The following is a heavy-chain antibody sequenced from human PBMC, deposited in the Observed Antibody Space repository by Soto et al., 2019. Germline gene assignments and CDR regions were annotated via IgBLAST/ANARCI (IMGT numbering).Heavy chain of an antibody. CDR1: GGSISSYY. CDR3: AREEVEMAPYY. J-gene: IGHJ4*02. CDR2: IYYSGST. V-gene: IGHV4-59*01. Sequence: SETLSLTCTVSGGSISSYYWSWIRQPPGKGLEWIGYIYYSGSTNYNPSLKSRVTISVDTSKNQFSLKLSSVTAADTAAYYCAREEVEMAPYYWGQGTLVTVSS. D-gene: IGHD2-2*01.